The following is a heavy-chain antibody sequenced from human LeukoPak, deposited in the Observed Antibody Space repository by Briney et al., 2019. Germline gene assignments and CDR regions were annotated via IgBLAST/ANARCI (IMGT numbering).Heavy chain of an antibody. CDR1: GYTFTGFY. D-gene: IGHD3-22*01. J-gene: IGHJ3*02. V-gene: IGHV1-2*02. CDR3: ARDQFQPYYYDSSGYLDAFDI. CDR2: INPNSGGT. Sequence: GASVKVSCKASGYTFTGFYMHWVRQAPGQGLEWMGWINPNSGGTNYAQKFQGRVTMTRDTSITTAYMELSSLISDDTAMYYCARDQFQPYYYDSSGYLDAFDIWGQGTMVTVPS.